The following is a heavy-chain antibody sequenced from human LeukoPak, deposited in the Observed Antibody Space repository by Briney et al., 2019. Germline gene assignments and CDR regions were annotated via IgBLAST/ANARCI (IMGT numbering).Heavy chain of an antibody. CDR2: IYYSGST. V-gene: IGHV4-30-4*01. CDR1: GGSISSGDYY. D-gene: IGHD2-8*01. Sequence: PSETLSLTCTVSGGSISSGDYYWSWIRQPPGKGLEWIGYIYYSGSTYYNPSLKSRVTISVDTSKNQFSLKLSSVTAADTAVYYCAREKDPLTPQYYFDYWGQGTLVTVSS. J-gene: IGHJ4*02. CDR3: AREKDPLTPQYYFDY.